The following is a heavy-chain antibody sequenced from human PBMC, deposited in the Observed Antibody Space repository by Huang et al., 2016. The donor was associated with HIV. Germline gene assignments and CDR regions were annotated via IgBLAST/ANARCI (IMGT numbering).Heavy chain of an antibody. J-gene: IGHJ6*03. V-gene: IGHV3-7*01. CDR1: GFSFSVYW. Sequence: EEQLVESGGGLVQPGGSLRLSCAASGFSFSVYWMTWVCQHRGKGLRWVAKIIQDGIVKYFVDGVKGRFTIARDNAKNSLYLQRNSLRVEETSIYYCAGVIWGGGTASTGRSNGYYMDVWGQGTTVIVSS. CDR2: IIQDGIVK. D-gene: IGHD1-26*01. CDR3: AGVIWGGGTASTGRSNGYYMDV.